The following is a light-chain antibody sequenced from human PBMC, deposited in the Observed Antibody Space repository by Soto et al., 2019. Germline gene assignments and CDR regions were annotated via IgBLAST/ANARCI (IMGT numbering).Light chain of an antibody. Sequence: DIQMTQSPSSLSASVGDRVTITCRTSQSSSSSLNWYQQKPGKAPKLLIYAASSLQSGVPSRFSGSGSGTDFTLTISSLEPEDFAVYYCQQRSNWQGATFGGGTKVEIK. V-gene: IGKV1-39*01. CDR1: QSSSSS. CDR2: AAS. J-gene: IGKJ4*01. CDR3: QQRSNWQGAT.